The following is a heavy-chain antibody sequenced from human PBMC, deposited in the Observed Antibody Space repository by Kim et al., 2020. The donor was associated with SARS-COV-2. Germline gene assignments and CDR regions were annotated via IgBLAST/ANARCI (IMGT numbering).Heavy chain of an antibody. V-gene: IGHV3-15*01. D-gene: IGHD6-13*01. CDR2: IKSKTDGGTT. J-gene: IGHJ4*02. Sequence: GGSLRLSCAASGFTFSNAWMSWVRQAPGKGLEWVGRIKSKTDGGTTDYAAPVKGRFTISRDDSNNTLYLQMNSLKTEDTAVYYCTTSIAAAGDEYWGQGTLVTVSS. CDR3: TTSIAAAGDEY. CDR1: GFTFSNAW.